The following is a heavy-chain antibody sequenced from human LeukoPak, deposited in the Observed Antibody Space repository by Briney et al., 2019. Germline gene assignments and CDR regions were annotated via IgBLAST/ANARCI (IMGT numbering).Heavy chain of an antibody. J-gene: IGHJ6*03. Sequence: GGSLRLSCAASGFTFSSYEMNWVRPAPGKGLEWVSYISSSGSTIYYADSVKGRFTIPRDNAKNSLYLQMNSLRAEDTAVYYCARGAGSGADYYYYYYMDVWGKGTTVTVSS. CDR2: ISSSGSTI. CDR1: GFTFSSYE. V-gene: IGHV3-48*03. CDR3: ARGAGSGADYYYYYYMDV. D-gene: IGHD1-26*01.